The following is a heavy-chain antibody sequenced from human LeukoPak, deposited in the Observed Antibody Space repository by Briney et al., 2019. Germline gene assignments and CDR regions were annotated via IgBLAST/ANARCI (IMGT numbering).Heavy chain of an antibody. CDR1: GGSISSGGYS. CDR3: ARDSASGIAAAGINWFDP. D-gene: IGHD6-13*01. V-gene: IGHV4-31*03. CDR2: IYYSGST. J-gene: IGHJ5*02. Sequence: SQTLSLTCTVSGGSISSGGYSWSWIRQHPGKGLEWIGYIYYSGSTYYNPSLKSRVTISVDTSKNQFSLKLSSVTAADTAVYYCARDSASGIAAAGINWFDPWGQGTLVTVSS.